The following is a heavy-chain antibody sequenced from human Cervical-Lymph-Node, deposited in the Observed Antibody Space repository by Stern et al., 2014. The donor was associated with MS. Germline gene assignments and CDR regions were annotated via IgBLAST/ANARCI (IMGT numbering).Heavy chain of an antibody. CDR1: GYTFTGYY. CDR3: ARGGTGDRPDFDY. Sequence: QLVQSGAEVKKPGASVKVSCKASGYTFTGYYMHWVRQAPGQGLEWMGWINPNSGGPNYAQKVQGWVTMTRDTSISTAYMELSGRRSADTAVYYCARGGTGDRPDFDYGGQGTLVTVSS. V-gene: IGHV1-2*04. CDR2: INPNSGGP. J-gene: IGHJ4*02. D-gene: IGHD3-10*01.